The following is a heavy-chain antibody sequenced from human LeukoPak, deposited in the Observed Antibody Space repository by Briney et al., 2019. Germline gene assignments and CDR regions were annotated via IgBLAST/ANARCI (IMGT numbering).Heavy chain of an antibody. V-gene: IGHV3-43*01. J-gene: IGHJ4*02. Sequence: PGGSLRLSCAASGFTFDDYTMHWVRQAPGKGLEWVSLISWDGGSTYYAGSVKGRFTISRDNAKNTLYLQMNSLRAEDTAVYYCARAETWGQGTLVTVSS. CDR1: GFTFDDYT. CDR2: ISWDGGST. CDR3: ARAET.